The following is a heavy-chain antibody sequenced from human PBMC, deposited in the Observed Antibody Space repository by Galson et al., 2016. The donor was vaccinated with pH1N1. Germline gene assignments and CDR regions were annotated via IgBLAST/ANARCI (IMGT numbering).Heavy chain of an antibody. J-gene: IGHJ5*02. Sequence: SVKVSCKASGYMFTSYGITWVRQAPGQGLEWMRLISGYNGNTNYAQKFRGRLTMTTDTSTTTAYMELRSLRSDDMAFYYCARLSGSRWLDPWGQGTLVTVSS. D-gene: IGHD3-10*01. CDR2: ISGYNGNT. CDR1: GYMFTSYG. CDR3: ARLSGSRWLDP. V-gene: IGHV1-18*03.